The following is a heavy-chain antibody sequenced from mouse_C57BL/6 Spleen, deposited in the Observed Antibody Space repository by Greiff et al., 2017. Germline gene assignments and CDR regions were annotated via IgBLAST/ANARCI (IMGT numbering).Heavy chain of an antibody. J-gene: IGHJ2*01. CDR2: IYPRSGNT. Sequence: QVQLKQSGAELARPGASVKLSCKASGYTFTSYGISWVKQRTGQGLEWIGEIYPRSGNTYYNEKFKGKDTLTADKSSSTAYMELRSLTSEDSAVYFCARSGGYPDYFDYWGQGTTLTVSS. CDR1: GYTFTSYG. CDR3: ARSGGYPDYFDY. V-gene: IGHV1-81*01. D-gene: IGHD3-1*01.